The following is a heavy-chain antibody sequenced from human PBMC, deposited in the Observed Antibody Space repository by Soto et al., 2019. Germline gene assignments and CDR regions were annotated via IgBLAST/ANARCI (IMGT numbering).Heavy chain of an antibody. D-gene: IGHD1-7*01. V-gene: IGHV5-51*01. Sequence: PGESLKISCKGSGYSFSSYWIGWVRQMPGKGLEWMGIIYPGDSDTRYSPSFQGQVTISADKSISTAYLQWSSLKASDTAMYYCARQQGPRNWNYDDYYGMDVWGQGTTVTV. CDR2: IYPGDSDT. CDR1: GYSFSSYW. J-gene: IGHJ6*02. CDR3: ARQQGPRNWNYDDYYGMDV.